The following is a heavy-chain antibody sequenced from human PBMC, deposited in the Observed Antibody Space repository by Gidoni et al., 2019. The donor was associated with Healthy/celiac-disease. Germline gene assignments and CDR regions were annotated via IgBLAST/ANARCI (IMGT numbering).Heavy chain of an antibody. CDR3: AREAYCGGDCYPL. D-gene: IGHD2-21*02. CDR2: IYSGGST. Sequence: EVQLVESGGGLIQPGGSLRLSCAASGFTVSSTYMSWVRQAPGKGLEWVSVIYSGGSTYYADSVKGRFTISRDNSKNTLYLQMNSLRAEDTAVYYCAREAYCGGDCYPLWGQGTLVTVSS. J-gene: IGHJ4*02. CDR1: GFTVSSTY. V-gene: IGHV3-53*01.